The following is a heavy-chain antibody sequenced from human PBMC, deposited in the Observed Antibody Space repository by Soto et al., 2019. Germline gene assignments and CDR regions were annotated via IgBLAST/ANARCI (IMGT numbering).Heavy chain of an antibody. CDR1: GGTFSSYT. V-gene: IGHV1-69*02. D-gene: IGHD3-22*01. CDR3: ATVEFGYSIDY. CDR2: IIPNLGIA. Sequence: QVQLVQSGAEVKKPGSSVKVSCKASGGTFSSYTISWVRQAPGQGLEWMGRIIPNLGIANYAQKFQGRVTIPADKSTSTAYMELGSLRSEDTAGYYCATVEFGYSIDYWGQGTLVTVSS. J-gene: IGHJ4*02.